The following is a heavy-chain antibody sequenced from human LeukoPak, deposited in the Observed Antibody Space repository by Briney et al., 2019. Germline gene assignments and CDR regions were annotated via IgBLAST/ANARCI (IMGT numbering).Heavy chain of an antibody. CDR1: GFTFSSYS. V-gene: IGHV3-48*04. J-gene: IGHJ4*02. D-gene: IGHD5-24*01. CDR3: ARGRDGYNRFDY. Sequence: GGSLRLSCAASGFTFSSYSMNWVRQAPGKGLEWISYIGSSSSTIYYADSVKGRFTIPRDNAKNSLYLQMNSLRAEDTAVYYCARGRDGYNRFDYWGQGTLVTVSS. CDR2: IGSSSSTI.